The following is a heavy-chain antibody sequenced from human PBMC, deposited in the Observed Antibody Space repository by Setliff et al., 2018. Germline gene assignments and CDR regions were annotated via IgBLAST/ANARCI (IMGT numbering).Heavy chain of an antibody. Sequence: GSLRLSCAASGFTFSNYEMNWVRQAPGKGLEWVSYISSSGSTIYYADSVKGRFTISRDNAKNSLYLQMNSLRAEDTAVYYCACPDILTGLYDYWGQGTLVTVSS. CDR2: ISSSGSTI. D-gene: IGHD3-9*01. CDR1: GFTFSNYE. CDR3: ACPDILTGLYDY. V-gene: IGHV3-48*03. J-gene: IGHJ4*02.